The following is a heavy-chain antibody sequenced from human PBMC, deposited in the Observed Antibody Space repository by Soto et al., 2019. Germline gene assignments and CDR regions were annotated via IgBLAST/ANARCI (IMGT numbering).Heavy chain of an antibody. V-gene: IGHV3-48*01. CDR2: ISSSSSTI. D-gene: IGHD6-13*01. Sequence: EVQLGESGGGLVQPGGSLRLSCAASGFTFSSYSMNCVRQAPGKGLEWFSYISSSSSTIYYADSVKGRFTITRDNAKNSLYLQMNSLRAEATAVYYCARQSWYGDYFDYWGQGTLVTVSS. CDR1: GFTFSSYS. CDR3: ARQSWYGDYFDY. J-gene: IGHJ4*02.